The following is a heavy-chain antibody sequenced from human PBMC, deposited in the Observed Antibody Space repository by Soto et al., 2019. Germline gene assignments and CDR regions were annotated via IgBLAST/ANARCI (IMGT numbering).Heavy chain of an antibody. CDR1: GGSFSGYY. Sequence: PSETLSLTCAVYGGSFSGYYWSWIRQPPGKGLEWIGEINHSGSTNYNPSLKSRVTISVDTSKNQFSLKLSSVTAADTAVYYCARVTTGSYYSPADGMDVWRQGTTVTVSS. J-gene: IGHJ6*02. D-gene: IGHD3-10*01. CDR2: INHSGST. V-gene: IGHV4-34*01. CDR3: ARVTTGSYYSPADGMDV.